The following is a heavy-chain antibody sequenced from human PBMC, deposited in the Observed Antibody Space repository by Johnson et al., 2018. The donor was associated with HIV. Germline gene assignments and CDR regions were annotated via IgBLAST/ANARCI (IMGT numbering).Heavy chain of an antibody. J-gene: IGHJ3*02. CDR3: ARDSNRYDFDI. CDR1: GLTVSSNY. D-gene: IGHD2-8*01. V-gene: IGHV3-66*01. Sequence: VQLVESGGGLVQPGGSLRLSCAASGLTVSSNYMSWVRQAPGTGLEWVPVIYSGGSTHYADPVKGRFAISRDNSKNTLYLQMNSLRAEDTAVYYCARDSNRYDFDIWGQGTMVTVSS. CDR2: IYSGGST.